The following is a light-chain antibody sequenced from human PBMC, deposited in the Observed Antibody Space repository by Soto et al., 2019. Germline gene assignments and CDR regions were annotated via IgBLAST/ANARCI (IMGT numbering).Light chain of an antibody. Sequence: ILLHQYTATLSLSPGERATLSCRASQSVSSHLVWYQQKPGQAPRLLISDASNRATGIPARFSGSGSGTDFTLTINSLEPEDFAVYYCQQRSSWPITFGQGTRLEIK. CDR2: DAS. J-gene: IGKJ5*01. CDR3: QQRSSWPIT. V-gene: IGKV3-11*01. CDR1: QSVSSH.